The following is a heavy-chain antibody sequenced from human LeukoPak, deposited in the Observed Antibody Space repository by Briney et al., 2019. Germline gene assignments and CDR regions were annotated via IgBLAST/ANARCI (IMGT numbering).Heavy chain of an antibody. CDR2: ISSSSSYI. J-gene: IGHJ6*02. D-gene: IGHD2-2*01. V-gene: IGHV3-21*01. CDR3: ARDRRPTVVPAAMDV. Sequence: GGSLRLSCAASGFTFSSYSMNWVRQAPGKGLEWVSSISSSSSYIYYADSVKGRFTISRDNAKNSLYQQMNSLRAEDTAVYYCARDRRPTVVPAAMDVWGQGTTVTVSS. CDR1: GFTFSSYS.